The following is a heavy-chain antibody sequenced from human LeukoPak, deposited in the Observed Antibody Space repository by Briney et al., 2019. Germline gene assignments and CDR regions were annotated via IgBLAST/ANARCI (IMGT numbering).Heavy chain of an antibody. J-gene: IGHJ6*04. Sequence: GGSLRLSCAASGLTFSDYYMSWIRQAPGKGLEWVSYISSSSSYTNYADSVKGRFTISRDNAKNSLYLQMNSLRAEDTAVYYCARDQRLGELSFYYYYGMDVWGKGTTVTVSS. CDR3: ARDQRLGELSFYYYYGMDV. CDR2: ISSSSSYT. D-gene: IGHD3-16*02. CDR1: GLTFSDYY. V-gene: IGHV3-11*06.